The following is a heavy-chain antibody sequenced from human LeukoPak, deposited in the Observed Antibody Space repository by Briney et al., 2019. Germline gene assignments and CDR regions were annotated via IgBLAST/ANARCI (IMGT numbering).Heavy chain of an antibody. D-gene: IGHD1-26*01. CDR3: APARRIVGATIFDY. CDR1: GYTLTELS. J-gene: IGHJ4*02. V-gene: IGHV1-24*01. Sequence: GASVKVSCKVSGYTLTELSMHWVRQAPGKGLEGMGGFDPEDGETIYAQKFQGRVTMTEDTSTGTAYMELSSLRSEDTAVYYCAPARRIVGATIFDYWGQGTLVTVSS. CDR2: FDPEDGET.